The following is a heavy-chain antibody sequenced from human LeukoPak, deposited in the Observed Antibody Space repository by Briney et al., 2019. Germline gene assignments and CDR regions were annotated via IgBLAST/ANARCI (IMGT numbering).Heavy chain of an antibody. V-gene: IGHV1-69*01. J-gene: IGHJ4*02. D-gene: IGHD4-17*01. CDR2: IIPIFGTA. CDR3: ARTTRYGDSIDY. CDR1: GGTFSSYA. Sequence: GSSVKVSCKASGGTFSSYAISWVRQAPGQGLEWMGGIIPIFGTANYAQKFQGRVTITADESTSTAYMELSGLRSEDTAVYYCARTTRYGDSIDYWGQGTLVTVSS.